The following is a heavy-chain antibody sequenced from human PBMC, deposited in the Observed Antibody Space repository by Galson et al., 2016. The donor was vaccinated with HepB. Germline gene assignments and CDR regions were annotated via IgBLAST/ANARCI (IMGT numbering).Heavy chain of an antibody. CDR3: ARDPGGAAPPSDY. Sequence: SLRLSCAASGFTFTTYWMHWVRQAPGKGLVWVSRVNSDGSSTIYADSVKGRFTISRDNAKNTLYLEMNSLRAEDTAVYYCARDPGGAAPPSDYWGQGTLVTVSS. V-gene: IGHV3-74*01. D-gene: IGHD6-13*01. J-gene: IGHJ4*02. CDR1: GFTFTTYW. CDR2: VNSDGSST.